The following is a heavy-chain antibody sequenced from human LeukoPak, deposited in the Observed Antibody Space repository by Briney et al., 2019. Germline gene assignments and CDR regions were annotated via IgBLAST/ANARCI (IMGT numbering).Heavy chain of an antibody. CDR1: GFTFSSYG. CDR3: ARDTCSSTSCYFYYYYGMDV. CDR2: IWYDGSNK. V-gene: IGHV3-33*08. J-gene: IGHJ6*02. Sequence: GGSLRLSCAASGFTFSSYGMHWVRQAPGKGLECVAVIWYDGSNKYYADSVKGRFTISRDNSKNALYLQMNSLRAEDTAVYYCARDTCSSTSCYFYYYYGMDVWGQGTTVTVSS. D-gene: IGHD2-2*01.